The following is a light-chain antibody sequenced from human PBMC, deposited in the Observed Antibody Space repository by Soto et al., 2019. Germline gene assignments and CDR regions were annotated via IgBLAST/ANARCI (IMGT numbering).Light chain of an antibody. V-gene: IGLV2-11*01. Sequence: QSVLTQPRSVSGSPGQSVTISCTGTSSDVDGYNYVSWYQHHPGKAPKLMIFDVSQRPSGAPDRFSGSKSGNAASLTISGLRAEDEADYYCCSYAGNYPVLFGGGTKLTVL. CDR2: DVS. CDR3: CSYAGNYPVL. J-gene: IGLJ3*02. CDR1: SSDVDGYNY.